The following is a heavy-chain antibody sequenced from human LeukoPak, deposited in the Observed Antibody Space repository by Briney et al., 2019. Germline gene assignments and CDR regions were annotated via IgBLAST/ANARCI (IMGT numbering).Heavy chain of an antibody. CDR1: GASISSYH. J-gene: IGHJ4*02. V-gene: IGHV4-4*07. CDR2: IYISGST. D-gene: IGHD3-16*01. Sequence: PSETLSLTCTVSGASISSYHWSWIRQPAGKGLEWIGRIYISGSTNYNPSLKSRVTISVDTSKNQFSLKLSSVTAADTAVYYCASASSRGKLFDYWGQGTLVTVSS. CDR3: ASASSRGKLFDY.